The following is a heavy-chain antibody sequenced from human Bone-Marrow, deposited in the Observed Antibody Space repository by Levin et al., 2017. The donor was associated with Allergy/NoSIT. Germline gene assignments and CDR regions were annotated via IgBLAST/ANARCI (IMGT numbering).Heavy chain of an antibody. Sequence: SETLSLTCTVSGGSMSDYYWSWIRQPPGKGPEWIGYIFHNGGTNYNPSLKSRVTISVDTSNNQFSLKLPSVTAADTAVYYCPRGRYCSGAIGYGHGHAFDIWGRGTMITVSS. V-gene: IGHV4-59*01. CDR2: IFHNGGT. J-gene: IGHJ3*02. CDR3: PRGRYCSGAIGYGHGHAFDI. D-gene: IGHD2-15*01. CDR1: GGSMSDYY.